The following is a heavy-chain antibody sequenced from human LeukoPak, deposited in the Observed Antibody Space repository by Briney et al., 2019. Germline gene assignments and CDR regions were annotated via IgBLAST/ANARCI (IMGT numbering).Heavy chain of an antibody. J-gene: IGHJ4*02. V-gene: IGHV3-21*01. CDR3: ARDCSSTSCHDH. D-gene: IGHD2-2*01. CDR1: GFTFISYS. CDR2: ISSSSSYI. Sequence: GGSLRLSCAASGFTFISYSMNWVRQAPGKGLEWVSSISSSSSYIYYADSVKGRFTISRDNAKNSLYLQMNSLRAEDTAVYYCARDCSSTSCHDHWGQGTLVTVSS.